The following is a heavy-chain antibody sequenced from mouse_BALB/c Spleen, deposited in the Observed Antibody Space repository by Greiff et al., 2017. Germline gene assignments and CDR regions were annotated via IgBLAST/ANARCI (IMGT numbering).Heavy chain of an antibody. V-gene: IGHV1-14*01. Sequence: EVQLQQSGPGLVKPGDSVKMSCKASGYTFTSYVIHWVKQKPGQGLEWIGYINPDNDGTKYNEKFKGKATLTADKSSSTAYMELSSLTSEDSAVYYCARNDVCYYAMGYWGQGTSVTVSS. J-gene: IGHJ4*01. CDR3: ARNDVCYYAMGY. CDR2: INPDNDGT. D-gene: IGHD2-12*01. CDR1: GYTFTSYV.